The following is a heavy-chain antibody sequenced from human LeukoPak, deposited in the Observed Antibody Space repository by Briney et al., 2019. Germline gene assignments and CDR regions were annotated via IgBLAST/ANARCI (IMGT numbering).Heavy chain of an antibody. CDR1: GGSISSSSYY. Sequence: PSETLSLTCTVSGGSISSSSYYWSWIRQPPGKGLEWIGEINHSGSTNYNPSLKSRVTISVDTSKNQFSLKLSSVTAADTAVYYCARVRSITIFGVVIIRYYYGMDVWGQGTTVTVSS. V-gene: IGHV4-39*07. J-gene: IGHJ6*02. CDR2: INHSGST. D-gene: IGHD3-3*01. CDR3: ARVRSITIFGVVIIRYYYGMDV.